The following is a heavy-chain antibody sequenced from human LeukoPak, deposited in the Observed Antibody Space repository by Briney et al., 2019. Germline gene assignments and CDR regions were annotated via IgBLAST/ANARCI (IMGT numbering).Heavy chain of an antibody. CDR1: GFTFDDYA. Sequence: GRSLRLSCAASGFTFDDYAMHWVRQAPGKGLEWVSGISWNSGSIGYADSVKGRFTISRDNAKNSLYLQMNSLRAEDTALYYCAKGQGVGATDPFDYWGQGTLVTVSS. J-gene: IGHJ4*02. D-gene: IGHD1-26*01. CDR2: ISWNSGSI. V-gene: IGHV3-9*01. CDR3: AKGQGVGATDPFDY.